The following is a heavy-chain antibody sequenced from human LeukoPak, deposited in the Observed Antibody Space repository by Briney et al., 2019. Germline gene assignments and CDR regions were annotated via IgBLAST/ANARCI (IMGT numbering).Heavy chain of an antibody. CDR1: GFTFSSYG. Sequence: GGSLRLSCAASGFTFSSYGMHWVRQAPGKGLEWVAVVSYDGSNKYYADSVKGRFTISRDNSKNTLYLQMNSLRAEDTAVYYCAKDYSNYYYYGMDVWGQGTTVTVSS. CDR2: VSYDGSNK. D-gene: IGHD4-11*01. J-gene: IGHJ6*02. V-gene: IGHV3-30*18. CDR3: AKDYSNYYYYGMDV.